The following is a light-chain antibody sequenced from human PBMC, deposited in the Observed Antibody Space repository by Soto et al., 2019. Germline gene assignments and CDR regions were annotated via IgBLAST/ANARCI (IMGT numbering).Light chain of an antibody. V-gene: IGLV2-14*03. Sequence: QSVLTQPASVSGSPGQSITISCNGSSSDVGGYKSVSWYQQHPGKAPKLIIYDVSDRASGVSNRFSGSKSGNTASLTISGLQAEDEADYYCSSYSSSSPVVFGGGTKLTVL. CDR2: DVS. CDR1: SSDVGGYKS. J-gene: IGLJ2*01. CDR3: SSYSSSSPVV.